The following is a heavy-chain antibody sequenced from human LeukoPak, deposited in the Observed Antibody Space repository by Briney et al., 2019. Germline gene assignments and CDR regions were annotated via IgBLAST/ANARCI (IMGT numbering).Heavy chain of an antibody. V-gene: IGHV4-59*12. J-gene: IGHJ4*02. CDR1: GGSISSYY. CDR2: IYYSGST. D-gene: IGHD3-10*01. Sequence: SETLSLTCTVSGGSISSYYWSWIRQPPGKGLEWIGYIYYSGSTNYNPSLKSRVTISVDTSKNQFSLKLSSVTAADTAVYYCAREGDQPGDYWGQGTLVTVSS. CDR3: AREGDQPGDY.